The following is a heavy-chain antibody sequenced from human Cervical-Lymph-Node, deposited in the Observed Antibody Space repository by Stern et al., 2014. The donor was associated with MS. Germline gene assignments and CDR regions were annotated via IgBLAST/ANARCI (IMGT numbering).Heavy chain of an antibody. CDR2: IDWDNDK. J-gene: IGHJ3*01. CDR1: GFSLSTSGMC. Sequence: QVTLKESGPAPTQTLTLTCTFSGFSLSTSGMCVSWIRQPPGKAMEWLARIDWDNDKFYTTSLKTRLTISKDTSKNQVVLTMTNLDPVDTATYYCARMRRDSGSSHAFDVWGQGTMVTVSS. V-gene: IGHV2-70*04. CDR3: ARMRRDSGSSHAFDV. D-gene: IGHD1-26*01.